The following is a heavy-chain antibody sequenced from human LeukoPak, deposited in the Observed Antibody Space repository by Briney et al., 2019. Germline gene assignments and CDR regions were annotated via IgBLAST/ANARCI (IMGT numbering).Heavy chain of an antibody. CDR1: GFTFNNNA. J-gene: IGHJ4*02. CDR3: AKDRRIQLWLGFDY. V-gene: IGHV3-23*01. Sequence: GGSLRLSCATSGFTFNNNAMSWVRQAPGKRLEWVSAINGGGDATEYADSVKGRFTISRDNSKNTLYLQMNSLRAEDTAVYYCAKDRRIQLWLGFDYWGQGTLVTVSS. CDR2: INGGGDAT. D-gene: IGHD5-18*01.